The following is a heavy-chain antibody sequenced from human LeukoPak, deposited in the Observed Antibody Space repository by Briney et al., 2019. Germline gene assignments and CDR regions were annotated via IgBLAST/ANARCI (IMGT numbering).Heavy chain of an antibody. V-gene: IGHV3-30*02. CDR1: GFTFSSYG. CDR3: AKDRNSMTSQAERYFQH. J-gene: IGHJ1*01. CDR2: IRYDGSNK. Sequence: GGSLRLSCAASGFTFSSYGMHWVRQAPGKELEWVAFIRYDGSNKYYADSVKGRFTISRDNSKNTLYLQMNSLRAEDTAVYYCAKDRNSMTSQAERYFQHWGQGTLVTVSS. D-gene: IGHD1-14*01.